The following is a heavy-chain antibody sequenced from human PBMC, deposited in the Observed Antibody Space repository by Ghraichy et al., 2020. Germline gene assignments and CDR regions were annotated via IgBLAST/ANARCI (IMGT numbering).Heavy chain of an antibody. Sequence: GGSLSLSCAASGFTFSMYLMSWVRQAPGKGLEWVANIRQDGSEKYYVDSVKGRFTISRDNAKNSLYLQMNSLRAEDTAVYYCAREKAASSGYYFYYYGMDVWGQGTTVTVS. CDR3: AREKAASSGYYFYYYGMDV. V-gene: IGHV3-7*01. CDR1: GFTFSMYL. CDR2: IRQDGSEK. D-gene: IGHD3-22*01. J-gene: IGHJ6*02.